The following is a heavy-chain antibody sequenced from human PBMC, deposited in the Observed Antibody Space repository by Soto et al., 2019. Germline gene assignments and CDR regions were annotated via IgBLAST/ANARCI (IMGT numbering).Heavy chain of an antibody. Sequence: QVQLVESGGGVVQPGRSLRLSCAASGFTFSSYGMHWVRQAPGKGLEWVAVISYDGSNKYYADSVKGRFTISRDNSKNTLYLQMNSLRAEDTAVYYCARGQPRPGRYYYYGMDVW. CDR2: ISYDGSNK. V-gene: IGHV3-30*03. J-gene: IGHJ6*01. D-gene: IGHD3-10*01. CDR3: ARGQPRPGRYYYYGMDV. CDR1: GFTFSSYG.